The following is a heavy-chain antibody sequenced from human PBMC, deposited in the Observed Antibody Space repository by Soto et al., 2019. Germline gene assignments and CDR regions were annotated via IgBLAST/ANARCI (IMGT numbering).Heavy chain of an antibody. V-gene: IGHV1-18*01. CDR1: GYIFVNYG. CDR2: ISPYSGNT. Sequence: QVQLVQSGDEVRKPGSSVKVSCKASGYIFVNYGIAWVRQAPGQGLEWMGWISPYSGNTHYASKVQGRLTMTTDTARSIADMDLGSLTSDGTAVYYCAMVDNCITPTPQDVWGEGTTVTVSS. CDR3: AMVDNCITPTPQDV. J-gene: IGHJ6*04. D-gene: IGHD5-12*01.